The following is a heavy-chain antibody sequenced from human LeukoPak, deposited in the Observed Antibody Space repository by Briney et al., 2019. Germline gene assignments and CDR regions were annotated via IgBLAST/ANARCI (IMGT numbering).Heavy chain of an antibody. CDR3: AREWQTHSGTNNWFDP. D-gene: IGHD1/OR15-1a*01. CDR1: GFTFSSYW. V-gene: IGHV3-74*01. CDR2: INSDGSST. J-gene: IGHJ5*02. Sequence: GGSLRLSCAASGFTFSSYWMHWVRQAPGKGLVWVSRINSDGSSTSYADSVKGRFTISRDNAKNTLYLQMNSLRAEDTAVYYCAREWQTHSGTNNWFDPWGQGTLVTVSS.